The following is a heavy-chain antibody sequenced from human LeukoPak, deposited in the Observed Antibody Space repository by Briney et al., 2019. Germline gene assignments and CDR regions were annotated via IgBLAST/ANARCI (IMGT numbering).Heavy chain of an antibody. J-gene: IGHJ4*02. CDR2: IHYGGNT. CDR3: ASHMAVTGTKGFDY. CDR1: GGSITSHNW. Sequence: PSGTLSLTCAVSGGSITSHNWWSWVRQPPGQGLEWIGEIHYGGNTNYNTSLKSRVTMSVDQSKNQSSLNVYSVTAADTAVYYCASHMAVTGTKGFDYWGQGTLVTVSS. D-gene: IGHD6-19*01. V-gene: IGHV4-4*02.